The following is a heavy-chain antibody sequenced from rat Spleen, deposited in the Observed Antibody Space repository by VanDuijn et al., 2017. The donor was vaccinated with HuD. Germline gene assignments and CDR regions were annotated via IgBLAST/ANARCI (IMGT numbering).Heavy chain of an antibody. CDR2: IWGDGST. CDR1: GFSLISYS. CDR3: ARKLYYGYNHFDY. D-gene: IGHD1-9*01. J-gene: IGHJ2*01. Sequence: QVQLKESGPGLVQPSQTLSLTCTVSGFSLISYSVNWVRQPPGKGLEWMGGIWGDGSTKYNSARKSRLSISRDTSKNQVFLKMNSLQTDDTAKYFCARKLYYGYNHFDYWGQGVMVTVSS. V-gene: IGHV2-1*01.